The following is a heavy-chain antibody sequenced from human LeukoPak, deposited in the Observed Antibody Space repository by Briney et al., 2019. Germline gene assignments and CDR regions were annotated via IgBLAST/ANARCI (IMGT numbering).Heavy chain of an antibody. CDR2: INPNSGGT. CDR1: GYTFTGYY. D-gene: IGHD2-2*01. CDR3: ARARYCSSTSCPGFDP. Sequence: HRASVKVSCKASGYTFTGYYMHWVRQAPGQGLEWMGWINPNSGGTNYAQKFQGRVTMTRDTSISTAYMGLSRLRSDDTAVYYCARARYCSSTSCPGFDPWGQGTLVTVSS. J-gene: IGHJ5*02. V-gene: IGHV1-2*02.